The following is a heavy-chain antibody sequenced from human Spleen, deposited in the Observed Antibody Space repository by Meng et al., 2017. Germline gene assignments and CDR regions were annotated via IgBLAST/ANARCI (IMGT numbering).Heavy chain of an antibody. V-gene: IGHV3-30*01. J-gene: IGHJ5*01. D-gene: IGHD4-23*01. Sequence: GESLKISCAASGFTFRSYWMTWVRQAPGKGLEWVAVISYDGSNKYYADSVKGRFTISRDNSKNTLYLQMNSLRAEDTAVYYCARGGAYSGGDSWGQGTQVTVSS. CDR2: ISYDGSNK. CDR1: GFTFRSYW. CDR3: ARGGAYSGGDS.